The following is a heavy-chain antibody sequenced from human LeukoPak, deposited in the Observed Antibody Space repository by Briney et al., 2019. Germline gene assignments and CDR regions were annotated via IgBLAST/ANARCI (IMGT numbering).Heavy chain of an antibody. D-gene: IGHD3-16*01. J-gene: IGHJ6*03. CDR2: IYYSGST. CDR3: ARVRGSILGGPAGYMDV. Sequence: SETLSLTCTVSGGSISSYYWSWIRQPPGKGLEWIGYIYYSGSTNYNPSLKSRVTISVDTSKNQFSLKLSSVTAADTAVYYCARVRGSILGGPAGYMDVWGKGTTVTVSS. V-gene: IGHV4-59*01. CDR1: GGSISSYY.